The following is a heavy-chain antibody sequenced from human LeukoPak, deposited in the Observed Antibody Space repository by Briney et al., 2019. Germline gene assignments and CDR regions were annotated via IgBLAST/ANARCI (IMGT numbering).Heavy chain of an antibody. V-gene: IGHV1-18*01. CDR2: ISAYNGNT. CDR3: AKYYDSSGYYYLDY. Sequence: GASVKVSCKASGYTFTNYGISWVRQAPGQGLEWMGWISAYNGNTEYAQKVQGRVTMTTDTSTSTAYMELRSLRSDDTAVYYCAKYYDSSGYYYLDYWGQGTLVTVSS. CDR1: GYTFTNYG. D-gene: IGHD3-22*01. J-gene: IGHJ4*02.